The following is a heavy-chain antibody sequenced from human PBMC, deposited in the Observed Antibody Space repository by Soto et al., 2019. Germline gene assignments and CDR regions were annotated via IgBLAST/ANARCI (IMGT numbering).Heavy chain of an antibody. CDR1: GGSISSGGYY. CDR2: IYYSGST. CDR3: AREGGIVGATAADY. J-gene: IGHJ4*02. D-gene: IGHD1-26*01. Sequence: QVQLQESGPGLVEPSQTLSLTCTVSGGSISSGGYYWSWIRQHPGKGVEWIGYIYYSGSTYYNPSLKSRVTISVDTSKNQFSLKLSSVTAADTAVYYCAREGGIVGATAADYWGQGTLVTVSS. V-gene: IGHV4-31*03.